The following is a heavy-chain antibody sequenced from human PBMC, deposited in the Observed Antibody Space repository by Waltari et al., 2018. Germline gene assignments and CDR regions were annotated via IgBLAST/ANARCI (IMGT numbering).Heavy chain of an antibody. D-gene: IGHD3-16*01. CDR3: VRGGSDAFDI. Sequence: EVQLVESGGALVQPGGYLRLSCAAPGFNIATYDMHWVRQVTGKGLEWVSAVGTVGDTLYSGSVKGRFTISRENVKNSLYLQMNSLRAGDTAVYYCVRGGSDAFDIWGQGTMVTVSS. CDR1: GFNIATYD. CDR2: VGTVGDT. V-gene: IGHV3-13*01. J-gene: IGHJ3*02.